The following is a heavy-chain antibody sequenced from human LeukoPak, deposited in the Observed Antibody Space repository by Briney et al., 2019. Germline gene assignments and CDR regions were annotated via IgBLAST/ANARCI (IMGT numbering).Heavy chain of an antibody. V-gene: IGHV1-18*01. J-gene: IGHJ6*03. CDR3: ARAHYYYYYMDV. Sequence: ASVKVSCKASGYIFTNYGLIWVRQAPGQGLEWMGWISAYNGHTKYAQKLQGRVTMTIDTSTTTASMELRSLRSDDTAVYYCARAHYYYYYMDVWGKGTTVTVSS. CDR1: GYIFTNYG. CDR2: ISAYNGHT.